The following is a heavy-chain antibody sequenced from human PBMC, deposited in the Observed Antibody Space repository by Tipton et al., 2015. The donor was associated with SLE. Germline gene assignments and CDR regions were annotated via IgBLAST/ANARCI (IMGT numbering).Heavy chain of an antibody. CDR3: ARDGPSGSYGY. Sequence: SLRLSCAASGFPFSSHYMSWIRQPPGQGLEWVAKIKPDGSEQFYVDSMKGRFTISRDNTENSLYLQINSLRAEDTAVYYCARDGPSGSYGYWGQGTLVTVSS. CDR1: GFPFSSHY. CDR2: IKPDGSEQ. V-gene: IGHV3-7*01. D-gene: IGHD1-26*01. J-gene: IGHJ4*02.